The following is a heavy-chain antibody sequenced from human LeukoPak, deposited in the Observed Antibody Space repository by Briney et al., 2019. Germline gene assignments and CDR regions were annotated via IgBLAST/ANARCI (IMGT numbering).Heavy chain of an antibody. D-gene: IGHD1-26*01. V-gene: IGHV4-4*09. CDR3: ARQTPYSGNHYFDY. J-gene: IGHJ4*02. Sequence: SETLSLTCTVPGGSISGHYWSWIPQSPGKGLEWIGYIDPTGLTSYNPSLNSRVTISEDTSKNQFSLKVRSVTTADTAVYFCARQTPYSGNHYFDYWGQGTLVTVSS. CDR1: GGSISGHY. CDR2: IDPTGLT.